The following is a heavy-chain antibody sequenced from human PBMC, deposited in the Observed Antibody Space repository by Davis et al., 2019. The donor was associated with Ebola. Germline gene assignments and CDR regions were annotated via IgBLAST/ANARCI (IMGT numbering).Heavy chain of an antibody. J-gene: IGHJ3*02. V-gene: IGHV3-23*01. CDR3: AKDTSNIWFDI. CDR1: GFIFSSYV. CDR2: LGTSADT. Sequence: GGSLRLSCAASGFIFSSYVMSWVRQAPGKGLEWVSTLGTSADTYYADSVKGRFTIFRDNSKNTLYPQINGLRVEDTAIYYCAKDTSNIWFDIWGQGTMVTVSS. D-gene: IGHD1-26*01.